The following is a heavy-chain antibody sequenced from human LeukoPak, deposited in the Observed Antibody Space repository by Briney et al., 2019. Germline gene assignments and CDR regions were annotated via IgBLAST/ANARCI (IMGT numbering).Heavy chain of an antibody. V-gene: IGHV3-53*01. D-gene: IGHD5-12*01. CDR3: ARGGDYY. Sequence: GGSLRLSCAASGFTFSSFALSWVRQAPGKGLEWVSVIYSSDTTYYADSVKGRFTISRDNSKNTLYLEMNSLRVEDTAVYYCARGGDYYWGQGTLVTVSS. J-gene: IGHJ4*02. CDR2: IYSSDTT. CDR1: GFTFSSFA.